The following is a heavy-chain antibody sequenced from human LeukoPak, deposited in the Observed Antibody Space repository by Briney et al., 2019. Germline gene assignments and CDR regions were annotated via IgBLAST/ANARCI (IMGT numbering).Heavy chain of an antibody. J-gene: IGHJ4*02. Sequence: GGSLRLSCVASGFTFSSYEMNWVRQAPGKGLEWVSYISSSGSTIYYADSVKGRFTISRDNAKNSLYLQMNSLRAEDTAVYYCASAGLTYGSGSYFVYWGQGTLVTVSS. D-gene: IGHD3-10*01. V-gene: IGHV3-48*03. CDR1: GFTFSSYE. CDR2: ISSSGSTI. CDR3: ASAGLTYGSGSYFVY.